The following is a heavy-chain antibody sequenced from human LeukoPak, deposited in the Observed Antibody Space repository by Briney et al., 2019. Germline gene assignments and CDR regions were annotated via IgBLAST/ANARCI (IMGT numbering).Heavy chain of an antibody. Sequence: PSETLSLTCTVSGGSISSYYWSWIRQPPGKGLEWIGYIYYSGSTNYNPSLKSRVTISVDTSKNQFSLKLSSETAADTAVYYCARKVPSYDSSGYYLNPFAFDIWGQGTMVTVSS. D-gene: IGHD3-22*01. CDR3: ARKVPSYDSSGYYLNPFAFDI. CDR2: IYYSGST. J-gene: IGHJ3*02. CDR1: GGSISSYY. V-gene: IGHV4-59*08.